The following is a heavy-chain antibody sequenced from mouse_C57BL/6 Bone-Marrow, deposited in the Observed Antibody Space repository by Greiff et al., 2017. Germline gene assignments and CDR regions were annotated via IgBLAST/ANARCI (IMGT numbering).Heavy chain of an antibody. CDR2: ISGGGGNT. CDR1: GFTFSSYT. Sequence: EVQRVESGGGLVKPGGSLKLSCAASGFTFSSYTMSWVRQTPEKRLEWVATISGGGGNTYYPDSVKGRFTISRDNAKNTLYLQMSSLRSEDTALYYCARPPYYGSSYFDYWGQGTTLTVSS. D-gene: IGHD1-1*01. CDR3: ARPPYYGSSYFDY. V-gene: IGHV5-9*01. J-gene: IGHJ2*01.